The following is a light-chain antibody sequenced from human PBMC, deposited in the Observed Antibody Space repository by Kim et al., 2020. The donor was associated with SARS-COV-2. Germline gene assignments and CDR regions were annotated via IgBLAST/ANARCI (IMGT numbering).Light chain of an antibody. Sequence: QSISISVTGTSRAVGGYNSVSWYQHHPGKAPKLMIYDVSERASGVSNRFSGSQSGNTASLTISGLRAEDEADYYCSSHTTSSTYVFGSGTKVTVL. CDR3: SSHTTSSTYV. J-gene: IGLJ1*01. V-gene: IGLV2-14*03. CDR1: SRAVGGYNS. CDR2: DVS.